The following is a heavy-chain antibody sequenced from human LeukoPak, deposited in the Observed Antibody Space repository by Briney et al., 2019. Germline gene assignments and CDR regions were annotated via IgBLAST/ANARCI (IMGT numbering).Heavy chain of an antibody. CDR3: ARDPVRAISR. J-gene: IGHJ4*02. CDR1: GFTVSSNY. D-gene: IGHD2/OR15-2a*01. CDR2: IYSGGST. V-gene: IGHV3-66*01. Sequence: GGSLRLSCAASGFTVSSNYMSWVRQAPGKGLEWVSVIYSGGSTYYADSVKGRFTISRGNSKNTLYLQMNSLRAEDTAVYYCARDPVRAISRWGQGTLVTVSS.